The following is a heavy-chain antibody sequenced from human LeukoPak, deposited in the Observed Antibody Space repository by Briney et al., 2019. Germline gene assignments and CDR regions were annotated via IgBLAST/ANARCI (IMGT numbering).Heavy chain of an antibody. D-gene: IGHD3-9*01. Sequence: SETLSLTCAVYGGSFSGYFWSWIRQPPGKGLEWIAEISHSGSTNYNPSLESRVTISVDSSRSHFSLKLTSVSAADTAVYYCARAERLTGYYWDYWGQGALVTVSS. CDR3: ARAERLTGYYWDY. CDR1: GGSFSGYF. J-gene: IGHJ4*02. CDR2: ISHSGST. V-gene: IGHV4-34*01.